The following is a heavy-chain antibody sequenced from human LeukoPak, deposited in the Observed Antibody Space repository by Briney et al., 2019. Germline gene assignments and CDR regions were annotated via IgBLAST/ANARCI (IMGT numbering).Heavy chain of an antibody. D-gene: IGHD4-23*01. CDR2: ISVIGGST. J-gene: IGHJ2*01. CDR3: ARRGNSWWYFDL. V-gene: IGHV3-23*01. CDR1: GFTFSSYA. Sequence: GGSLRLSCAASGFTFSSYAMSWVRQAPGKGLEWVTPISVIGGSTYYADSVKGRFTISRDNSKNTLYLQMNGLRAEDTAVYYCARRGNSWWYFDLWGRGTLVTVSS.